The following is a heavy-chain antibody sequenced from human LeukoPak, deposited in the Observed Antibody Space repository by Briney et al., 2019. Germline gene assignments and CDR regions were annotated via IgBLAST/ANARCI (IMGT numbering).Heavy chain of an antibody. Sequence: SGTLSLTCAVSGDSISSSNWWSWVRQPPGKGLEWIGEIYHSGSTNYNPSLKSRVTISVDKSKNQFSLKLSSVTAADTAVYYCARFKRRGYSGYDSLYYFDYWGQGTLVTVSS. J-gene: IGHJ4*02. CDR1: GDSISSSNW. CDR2: IYHSGST. V-gene: IGHV4-4*02. D-gene: IGHD5-12*01. CDR3: ARFKRRGYSGYDSLYYFDY.